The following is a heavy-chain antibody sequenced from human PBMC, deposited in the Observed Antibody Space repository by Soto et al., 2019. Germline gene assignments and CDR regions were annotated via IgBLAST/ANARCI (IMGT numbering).Heavy chain of an antibody. Sequence: QVQLQQWGAGLLKPSETLSLTCAVYGGSFSDYYWTWIRQPPGKGLEWIGEINHSGSTNYNPSLKSRVTISVHTSKNQFSLKLSTVTAVDTSVYYCARGRVGATNWNWFDPWGQGTLVTVCS. CDR2: INHSGST. V-gene: IGHV4-34*01. CDR1: GGSFSDYY. J-gene: IGHJ5*02. D-gene: IGHD1-26*01. CDR3: ARGRVGATNWNWFDP.